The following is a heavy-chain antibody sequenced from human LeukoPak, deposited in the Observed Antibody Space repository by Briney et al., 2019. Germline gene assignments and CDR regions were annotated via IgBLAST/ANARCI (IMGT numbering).Heavy chain of an antibody. CDR3: AREKRGSYFSGSVGFFYY. J-gene: IGHJ4*02. D-gene: IGHD1-26*01. Sequence: GGSLRLSCAASGFTFSSYSMNWVRQAPGKGLEWVSYISSSSSTIYYADSVKGRFTISRDNAKNSLYLQMNSLRDEDTAVYYCAREKRGSYFSGSVGFFYYWGQGTLVTVSS. CDR2: ISSSSSTI. CDR1: GFTFSSYS. V-gene: IGHV3-48*02.